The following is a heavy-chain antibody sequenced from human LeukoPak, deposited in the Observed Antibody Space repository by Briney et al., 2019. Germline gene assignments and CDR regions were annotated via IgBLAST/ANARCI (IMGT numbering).Heavy chain of an antibody. CDR2: ITSRSTYT. V-gene: IGHV3-21*01. Sequence: PGGSLRFSCVASGFAFDTYAMTWVRQVPGRGLEWISSITSRSTYTYYADSVKGRFTISRDNAKNSLYLQMDSLRAEDTAIFYCARGLAAAASCFDFWGQGTLVTVSS. D-gene: IGHD6-13*01. CDR3: ARGLAAAASCFDF. CDR1: GFAFDTYA. J-gene: IGHJ4*02.